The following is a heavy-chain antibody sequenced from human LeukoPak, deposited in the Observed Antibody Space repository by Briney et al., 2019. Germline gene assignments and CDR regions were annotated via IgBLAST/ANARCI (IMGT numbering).Heavy chain of an antibody. CDR1: GGTFSSYA. CDR3: ARAIWFGELLAPFDY. Sequence: SVKVSCKASGGTFSSYAISWVRQAPGQGLEWMGRIIPILGIANYALKFQGRVTITANKSTSTAYMELSSLRSEDTAVYYCARAIWFGELLAPFDYWGQGTLVTVSS. CDR2: IIPILGIA. J-gene: IGHJ4*02. D-gene: IGHD3-10*01. V-gene: IGHV1-69*04.